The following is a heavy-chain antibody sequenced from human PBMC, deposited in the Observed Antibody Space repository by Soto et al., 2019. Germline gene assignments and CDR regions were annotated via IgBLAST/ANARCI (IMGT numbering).Heavy chain of an antibody. CDR3: ARSDSGFDY. J-gene: IGHJ4*02. D-gene: IGHD3-10*01. CDR2: INHSGST. V-gene: IGHV4-34*01. CDR1: WGSLSVFY. Sequence: SETRSLPCALFWGSLSVFYWGWIRQPPGKGLEWIGEINHSGSTNHNPSLKSRVTISEDTSKNQFSLKLSSVTAADTAVYYCARSDSGFDYWGQGTLVTVSS.